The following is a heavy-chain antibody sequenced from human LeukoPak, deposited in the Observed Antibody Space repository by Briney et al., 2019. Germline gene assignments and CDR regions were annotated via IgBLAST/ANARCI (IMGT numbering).Heavy chain of an antibody. CDR2: IKQDGSVK. Sequence: GGSLRLSCAASGFTFSSYWMSWVRQAPGKGLEWVANIKQDGSVKYYVDSVKGRFTISRDNAKNSLYLQMNSLRAEDTAVYYCARDEEGGTSYFDYWGQGTLVTVSS. CDR1: GFTFSSYW. D-gene: IGHD1-26*01. CDR3: ARDEEGGTSYFDY. V-gene: IGHV3-7*01. J-gene: IGHJ4*02.